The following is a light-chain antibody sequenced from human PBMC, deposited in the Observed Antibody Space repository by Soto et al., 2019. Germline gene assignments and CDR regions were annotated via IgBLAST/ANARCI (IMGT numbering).Light chain of an antibody. CDR1: QSVSSY. J-gene: IGKJ4*01. CDR3: QQRSNWPST. V-gene: IGKV3-11*01. CDR2: DAS. Sequence: EIVLTQSPATLSLSPGERATLSSRASQSVSSYLAWYQQKPGQAPRLLIYDASSRATGIPARFSGSESETDFTLTITSLEPEDFAVYYCQQRSNWPSTFGGGTKVEI.